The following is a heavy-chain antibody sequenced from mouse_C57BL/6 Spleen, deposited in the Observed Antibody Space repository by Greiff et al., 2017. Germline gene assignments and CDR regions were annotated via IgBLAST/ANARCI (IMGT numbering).Heavy chain of an antibody. J-gene: IGHJ3*01. CDR3: AMKQLRPDGFAY. Sequence: EVKLVESGGGLVKPGGSLKLSCAASGFTFSSYAMSWVRQTPEKRLEWVATISDGGSYTYYPDNVKGRFAISRDNAKNNLYLQMSHLKSEDTAMYYCAMKQLRPDGFAYWGQGTLVTVSA. D-gene: IGHD3-2*02. CDR1: GFTFSSYA. CDR2: ISDGGSYT. V-gene: IGHV5-4*03.